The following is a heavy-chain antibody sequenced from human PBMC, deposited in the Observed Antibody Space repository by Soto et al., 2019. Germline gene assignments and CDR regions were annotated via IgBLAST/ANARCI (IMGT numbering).Heavy chain of an antibody. CDR1: GFTFSSYG. J-gene: IGHJ6*02. CDR3: ARGRLRHYSYYGMDV. V-gene: IGHV3-33*01. Sequence: QVQLVESGGGVVQPGRSLRLSCAASGFTFSSYGMHWVRQAPGKGLEWVAVIWYDGSNKYYADSVKGRFTISRDNSKNTRYLQMNSLRAEDTAVYYCARGRLRHYSYYGMDVWGQGTTVTVSS. D-gene: IGHD4-17*01. CDR2: IWYDGSNK.